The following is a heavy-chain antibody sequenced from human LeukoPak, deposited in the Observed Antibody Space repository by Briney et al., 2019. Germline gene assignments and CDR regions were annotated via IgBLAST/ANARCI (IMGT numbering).Heavy chain of an antibody. CDR2: ISASGGRT. D-gene: IGHD1-14*01. V-gene: IGHV3-23*01. Sequence: GGSLRLSCAASGFSFSSYAMSWVRQAPGKGLEWVSGISASGGRTYYADSVKGRFTISRDNSKKMIYLQMNSLRAEDTAVYYCAKGKVNHDGAFDIWASGQWSSSL. J-gene: IGHJ3*02. CDR3: AKGKVNHDGAFDI. CDR1: GFSFSSYA.